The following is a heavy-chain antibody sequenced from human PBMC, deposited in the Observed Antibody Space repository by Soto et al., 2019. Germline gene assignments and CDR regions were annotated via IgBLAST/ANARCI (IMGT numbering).Heavy chain of an antibody. CDR2: IYGSGGGI. CDR3: ATSRPISSWSGFDS. J-gene: IGHJ4*02. Sequence: GWSLRLSCTASGLPHSSFAMMWVRQAPGKGLECVSGIYGSGGGIQYADSVKGRFTISRDDSKDLLYLQMDSLKTEDTAVYYCATSRPISSWSGFDSWGPGTLVTVSS. D-gene: IGHD6-13*01. V-gene: IGHV3-23*01. CDR1: GLPHSSFA.